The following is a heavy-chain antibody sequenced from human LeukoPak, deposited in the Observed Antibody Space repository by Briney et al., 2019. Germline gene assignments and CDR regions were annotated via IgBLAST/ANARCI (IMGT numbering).Heavy chain of an antibody. CDR3: ASPGSRGAFDY. V-gene: IGHV1-69*06. CDR2: IIPIFGTA. CDR1: GGTFSSYA. Sequence: SVKVSCKASGGTFSSYAISWVRQAPGQGLEWMGGIIPIFGTANYAQKLQGRVTITADKSTSTAYMELSSLRSEDTAVYYCASPGSRGAFDYWGQGTLVTVSS. D-gene: IGHD6-25*01. J-gene: IGHJ4*02.